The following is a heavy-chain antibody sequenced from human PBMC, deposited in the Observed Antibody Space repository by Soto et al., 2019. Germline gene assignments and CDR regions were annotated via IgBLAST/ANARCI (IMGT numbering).Heavy chain of an antibody. J-gene: IGHJ3*01. Sequence: QVQLVESGGGVVQPGRSLRLSCAASGFTFSNYGMHWVRQAPGKGLEWVAVISNDGSDKYYADSVKGRLTISRDNSKDTLYLQMNSLRPEDTAVYYCAKDQGIAASHGIDWGQGTMVTVSS. CDR1: GFTFSNYG. V-gene: IGHV3-30*18. CDR2: ISNDGSDK. CDR3: AKDQGIAASHGID. D-gene: IGHD6-13*01.